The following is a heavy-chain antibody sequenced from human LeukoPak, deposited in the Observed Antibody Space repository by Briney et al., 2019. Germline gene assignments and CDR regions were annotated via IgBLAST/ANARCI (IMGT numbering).Heavy chain of an antibody. Sequence: GGSLRLSCAASGFTFSSYSMNWVRQAPGKGLEWVSSISSSSSYIYYADSVKGRFTISRDNSKNTLYLQMNSLRAEDTAVYYCAKDFRQLTSYYYYYMDVWGKGTTVTVSS. CDR3: AKDFRQLTSYYYYYMDV. V-gene: IGHV3-21*01. D-gene: IGHD4/OR15-4a*01. CDR1: GFTFSSYS. CDR2: ISSSSSYI. J-gene: IGHJ6*03.